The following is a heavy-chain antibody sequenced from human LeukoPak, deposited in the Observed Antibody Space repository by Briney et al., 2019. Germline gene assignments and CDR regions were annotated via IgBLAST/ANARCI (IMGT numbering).Heavy chain of an antibody. CDR1: GFTFSKFW. CDR2: INTDGSDT. V-gene: IGHV3-74*01. D-gene: IGHD3-3*01. CDR3: ARDLFSLDDY. Sequence: PGGSLRLSCAASGFTFSKFWMYWVRQAPGKGLVWVSRINTDGSDTDYADSVKGRFTISRGNAQSTLYLQIKILRGRSTAVDFCARDLFSLDDYWGEGVLVTVSS. J-gene: IGHJ4*02.